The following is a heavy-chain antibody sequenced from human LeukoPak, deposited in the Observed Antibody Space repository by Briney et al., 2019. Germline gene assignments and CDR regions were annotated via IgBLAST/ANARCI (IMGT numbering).Heavy chain of an antibody. CDR3: ARDGPGLGTNAFDV. D-gene: IGHD7-27*01. Sequence: SGGSLRLSCAASGFTVSSNYMNWVRQAPGKGLEWVSVISYNGRTQYYADSLKGRFTISRDNSKNTLYLQMNSLTTEDTAVYYCARDGPGLGTNAFDVWGQGTMVSVSS. CDR1: GFTVSSNY. J-gene: IGHJ3*01. CDR2: ISYNGRT. V-gene: IGHV3-66*03.